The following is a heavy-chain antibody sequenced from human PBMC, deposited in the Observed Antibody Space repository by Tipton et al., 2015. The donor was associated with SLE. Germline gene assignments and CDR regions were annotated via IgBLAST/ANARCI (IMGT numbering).Heavy chain of an antibody. CDR3: ARDLGDCCLISCYYFDY. Sequence: TLSLTCTVSGGSISDYYWSWIRQPPGKGLEWIGYIYSGSTNYNPSLKSRVTISVDTSKNHFSLKLNSVTAADTAVYYCARDLGDCCLISCYYFDYWGQGTLVTVSS. V-gene: IGHV4-59*01. CDR2: IYSGST. CDR1: GGSISDYY. J-gene: IGHJ4*02. D-gene: IGHD2-2*01.